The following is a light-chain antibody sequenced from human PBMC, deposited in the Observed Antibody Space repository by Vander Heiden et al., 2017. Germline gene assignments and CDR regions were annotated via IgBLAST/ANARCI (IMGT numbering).Light chain of an antibody. CDR3: QQYYSTPLT. J-gene: IGKJ4*01. V-gene: IGKV4-1*01. CDR1: QSVLYSSNNKNY. CDR2: WAS. Sequence: DIVMTQSPDSLALSLGVTATINCKSSQSVLYSSNNKNYLAWHQQKPGQPPTLLISWASTRDSGVPDRFSGSGSGTDFTLTISSLQAEDVAVYYCQQYYSTPLTFGGGTKVEIK.